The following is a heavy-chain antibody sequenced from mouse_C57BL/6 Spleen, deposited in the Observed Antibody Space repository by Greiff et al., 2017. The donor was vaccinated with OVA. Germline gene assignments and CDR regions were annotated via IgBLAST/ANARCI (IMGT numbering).Heavy chain of an antibody. CDR1: GFSLTSYG. CDR3: AKSGTGFAY. V-gene: IGHV2-5*01. Sequence: VKVEESGPGLVQPSQSLSITCTVSGFSLTSYGVHWVRQSPGKGLEWLGVIWRGGSTDYNAAFMSRLSITKDNSKSQVFFKMNSLQADDTAIYYCAKSGTGFAYWGQGTLVTVSA. J-gene: IGHJ3*01. CDR2: IWRGGST. D-gene: IGHD4-1*01.